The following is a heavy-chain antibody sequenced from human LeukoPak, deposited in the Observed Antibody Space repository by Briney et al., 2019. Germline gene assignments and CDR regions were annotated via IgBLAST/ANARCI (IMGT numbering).Heavy chain of an antibody. CDR3: ARDRGVRYFDY. CDR2: IWFDGSNQ. D-gene: IGHD3-10*01. V-gene: IGHV3-33*01. J-gene: IGHJ4*02. CDR1: GFTFSSYG. Sequence: GGSLRLSCAASGFTFSSYGFHWVRQAPGKGLEWVAVIWFDGSNQYYAESVKGRFAISRVNSENTVYLQMNSLRAEDTAVYYCARDRGVRYFDYWGQGTLVTVSS.